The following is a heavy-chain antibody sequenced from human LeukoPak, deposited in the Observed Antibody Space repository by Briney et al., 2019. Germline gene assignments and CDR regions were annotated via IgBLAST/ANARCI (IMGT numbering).Heavy chain of an antibody. CDR3: ARARSSSLYYFDY. CDR1: GYTFTGYY. D-gene: IGHD6-13*01. J-gene: IGHJ4*02. Sequence: ASVKVSCKASGYTFTGYYMHWVRQAPGQGLEWMGWINPNSGGTNYAQKFQGRVTMTRDTPISTAYMELSRLRSDDTAVYYCARARSSSLYYFDYWGQGTLVTVSS. CDR2: INPNSGGT. V-gene: IGHV1-2*02.